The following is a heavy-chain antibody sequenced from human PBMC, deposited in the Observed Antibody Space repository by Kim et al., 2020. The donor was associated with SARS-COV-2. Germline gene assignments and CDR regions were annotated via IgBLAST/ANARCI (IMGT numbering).Heavy chain of an antibody. CDR1: GGSISSGGYY. Sequence: SETLSLTCTVSGGSISSGGYYWSWIRQHPGKGLEWIGYIYYSGSTYYNPSLKSRVTISVDTSKNQFSLKLSSVTAADTAVYYCARADPMVRGVNYWGQGTLVTVSS. CDR2: IYYSGST. D-gene: IGHD3-10*01. CDR3: ARADPMVRGVNY. J-gene: IGHJ4*02. V-gene: IGHV4-31*03.